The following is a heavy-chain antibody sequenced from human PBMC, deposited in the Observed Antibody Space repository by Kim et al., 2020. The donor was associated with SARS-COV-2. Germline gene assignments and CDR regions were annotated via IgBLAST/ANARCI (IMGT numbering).Heavy chain of an antibody. CDR2: INSVSGNT. V-gene: IGHV1-3*01. CDR1: GYTFTNYA. J-gene: IGHJ4*02. CDR3: ARDQRSCSTITCYGATIDY. Sequence: ASVKVSCKASGYTFTNYAIHWMRQAPGQRLEWMGWINSVSGNTKYSQMFKGRVTITRDTSATTAHMELSNLSSEDTAVYYCARDQRSCSTITCYGATIDYWGQGTLVTFSS. D-gene: IGHD2-2*01.